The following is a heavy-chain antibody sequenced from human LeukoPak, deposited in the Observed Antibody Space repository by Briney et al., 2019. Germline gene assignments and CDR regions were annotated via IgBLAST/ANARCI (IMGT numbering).Heavy chain of an antibody. J-gene: IGHJ4*02. CDR1: GYSISSGYY. V-gene: IGHV4-38-2*01. Sequence: SETLSLTCAVSGYSISSGYYGGWIRQPPGKGLEWIGSIYHSGSTYYNPSLKSRVTISVDTSKNQFSLKLSSVTAADTAVYYCARQAAGTQDFDYWGQGTLVTVSS. D-gene: IGHD6-13*01. CDR2: IYHSGST. CDR3: ARQAAGTQDFDY.